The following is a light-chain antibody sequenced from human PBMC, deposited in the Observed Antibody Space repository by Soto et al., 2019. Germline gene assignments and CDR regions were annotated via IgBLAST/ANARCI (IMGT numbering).Light chain of an antibody. CDR1: QDISNY. J-gene: IGKJ5*01. CDR3: QQYDNLSIT. V-gene: IGKV1-33*01. Sequence: DIQITQSPSSLSASVGDRVTITCQARQDISNYLNGYQQKPGKAHKLLIYDASNLETGVPSRFSASGSGTDFTFTISSLQPEDIATYSCQQYDNLSITFGHGTRLEIK. CDR2: DAS.